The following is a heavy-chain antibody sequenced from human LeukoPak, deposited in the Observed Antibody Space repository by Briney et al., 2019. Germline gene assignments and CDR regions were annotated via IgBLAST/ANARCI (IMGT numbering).Heavy chain of an antibody. Sequence: GGSLRLSCSASGFTFSSYAMHWVRQAPGKGLEYVSAISSNGGSTYYADSVKGRFTISRDNSKNTLYLQMNSLRAEDTAVYYCAKAWGIAVAGSAVDPWGQGTLVTVSS. CDR2: ISSNGGST. V-gene: IGHV3-64*04. CDR3: AKAWGIAVAGSAVDP. CDR1: GFTFSSYA. J-gene: IGHJ5*02. D-gene: IGHD6-19*01.